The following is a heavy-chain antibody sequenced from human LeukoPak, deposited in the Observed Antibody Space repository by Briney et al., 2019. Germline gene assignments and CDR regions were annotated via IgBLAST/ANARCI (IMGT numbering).Heavy chain of an antibody. CDR2: ISGSGGST. D-gene: IGHD3-22*01. J-gene: IGHJ2*01. CDR1: GFTFSSYA. Sequence: GGSLRLSCAASGFTFSSYAMSWVRQAPGKGLEWVSAISGSGGSTYYADSVKGRFTISRDNSKNTLYLQMNSLRAEDTAVYYCAKDYDSSGYHHWYFDLWGRGTLVTVSS. CDR3: AKDYDSSGYHHWYFDL. V-gene: IGHV3-23*01.